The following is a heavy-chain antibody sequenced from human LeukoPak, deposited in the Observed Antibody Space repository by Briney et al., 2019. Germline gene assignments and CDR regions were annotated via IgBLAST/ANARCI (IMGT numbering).Heavy chain of an antibody. Sequence: SETLSLTCTVSGGSISSSSYYWGWIRQPPGKGLEWIGYIYYSGSTNYNPSLKSRVTISVDTSKNQFSLKLSSVTAADTAVYYCARDRGAVANRGRLGAFDIWGQGTMVTVSS. D-gene: IGHD6-19*01. CDR2: IYYSGST. V-gene: IGHV4-61*01. J-gene: IGHJ3*02. CDR1: GGSISSSSYY. CDR3: ARDRGAVANRGRLGAFDI.